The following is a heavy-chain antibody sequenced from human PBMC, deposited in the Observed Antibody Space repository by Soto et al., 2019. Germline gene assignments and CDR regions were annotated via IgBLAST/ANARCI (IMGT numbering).Heavy chain of an antibody. Sequence: QVQLVQSGAEVQRPGSSVKDSCKASGGTFSSYAISWVRQAPGQGLEWMGGINPIFGTPHYAQKYQGRVTITADTFTNTAYMELTRLTSDDTAVYFCAREGRHFDYWGQGTLVTVSS. CDR2: INPIFGTP. CDR3: AREGRHFDY. V-gene: IGHV1-69*06. J-gene: IGHJ4*02. CDR1: GGTFSSYA.